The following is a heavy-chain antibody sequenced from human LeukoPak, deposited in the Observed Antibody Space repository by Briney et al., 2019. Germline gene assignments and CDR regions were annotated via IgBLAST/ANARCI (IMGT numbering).Heavy chain of an antibody. V-gene: IGHV4-59*08. CDR1: GGSMSSYY. D-gene: IGHD6-13*01. J-gene: IGHJ4*02. CDR2: MYYSGST. CDR3: ARHSAAGTGFDY. Sequence: SETLSLTCTVSGGSMSSYYWSWIRQPPGKGLEWIGYMYYSGSTNYNPSLKSRVTISVDTSKNQFSLKLSSVTAADTAVYYCARHSAAGTGFDYWGQGTLVTVSS.